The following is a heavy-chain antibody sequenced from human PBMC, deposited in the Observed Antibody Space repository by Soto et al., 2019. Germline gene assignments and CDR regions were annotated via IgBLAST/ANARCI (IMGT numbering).Heavy chain of an antibody. Sequence: GSLRLSCAASGFTFSSYWMHWVRQAPGKGLVWVSRINSDGSSTSYADSVKGRFTISRDSAKNTLYLQMNSLRAEDTAVYYCARAGCSSTSFYYYYYYMDVWGKGTTVTVSS. J-gene: IGHJ6*03. V-gene: IGHV3-74*01. CDR2: INSDGSST. D-gene: IGHD2-2*01. CDR1: GFTFSSYW. CDR3: ARAGCSSTSFYYYYYYMDV.